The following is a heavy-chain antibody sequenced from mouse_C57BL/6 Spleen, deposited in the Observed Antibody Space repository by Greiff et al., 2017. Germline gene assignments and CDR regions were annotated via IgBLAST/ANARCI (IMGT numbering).Heavy chain of an antibody. CDR1: GFTFSDAW. J-gene: IGHJ1*03. D-gene: IGHD4-1*02. CDR2: IRNKANNHAT. Sequence: EVKLEESGGGLVQPGGSMKLSCAASGFTFSDAWMDWVRQSPEKGLEWVAEIRNKANNHATYYAESVKGRFTISRDDSKSSVYLRMNSLRAEDTGIYYCTRQLGPYWYFDVWGTGTTVTVSS. CDR3: TRQLGPYWYFDV. V-gene: IGHV6-6*01.